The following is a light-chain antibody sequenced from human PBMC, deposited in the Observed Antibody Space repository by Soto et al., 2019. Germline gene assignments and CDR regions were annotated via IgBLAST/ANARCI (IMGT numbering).Light chain of an antibody. Sequence: QSALTQPASVSGSPGQSITISCTGTSSDFGGFNHVSWYQHHPGKAPKLIIYEVTYRPSGVSNRFSGSKSGYTASLTISGLQAEDEADYYCSSYTSSDTLVFGGGTKLTVL. CDR2: EVT. CDR3: SSYTSSDTLV. V-gene: IGLV2-14*01. CDR1: SSDFGGFNH. J-gene: IGLJ3*02.